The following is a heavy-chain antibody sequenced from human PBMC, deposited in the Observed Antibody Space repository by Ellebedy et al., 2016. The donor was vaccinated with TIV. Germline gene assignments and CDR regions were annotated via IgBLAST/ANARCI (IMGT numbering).Heavy chain of an antibody. V-gene: IGHV3-23*01. CDR3: AKEDCGGDCLFLDY. CDR2: ISGTGGST. Sequence: PGGSLRLSCAASGFTFSAYAMSWVRQAPGKGLQWVSTISGTGGSTYYADSVKGRFTISRDNSKNTLYLQINSLRAEDTAVYYCAKEDCGGDCLFLDYWGQGTLVTVSS. D-gene: IGHD2-21*02. J-gene: IGHJ4*02. CDR1: GFTFSAYA.